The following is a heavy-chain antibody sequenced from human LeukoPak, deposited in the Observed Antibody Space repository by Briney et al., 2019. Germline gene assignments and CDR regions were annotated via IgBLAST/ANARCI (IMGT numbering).Heavy chain of an antibody. D-gene: IGHD3-22*01. CDR2: ISYSGSS. CDR3: ARSRDSSGYSADAFDT. Sequence: SETLSLTCTVSGGSISSRSFYWGCIRQPPGKGLEWIGSISYSGSSYYNPSLKSRVTISVDTSKNQFSLKLSSVTAADTAVYSCARSRDSSGYSADAFDTWGQGTLVTVS. CDR1: GGSISSRSFY. J-gene: IGHJ3*02. V-gene: IGHV4-39*01.